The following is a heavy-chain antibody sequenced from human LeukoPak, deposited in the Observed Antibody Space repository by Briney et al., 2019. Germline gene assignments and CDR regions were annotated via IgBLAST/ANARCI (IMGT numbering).Heavy chain of an antibody. V-gene: IGHV3-73*01. CDR1: GFTFSGSA. Sequence: GGSLKLSCAASGFTFSGSAMHWVRQASGKGLEWVGRIRSKANSYATAYAASVKGRFTISRDDSKNTAYLQMNSLKTEDTAVYYCTRRYGANWYFDLWGRGTLVTVSS. CDR3: TRRYGANWYFDL. J-gene: IGHJ2*01. D-gene: IGHD4-17*01. CDR2: IRSKANSYAT.